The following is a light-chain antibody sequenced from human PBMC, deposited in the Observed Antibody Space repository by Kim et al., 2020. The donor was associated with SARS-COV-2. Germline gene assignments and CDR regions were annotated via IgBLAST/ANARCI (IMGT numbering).Light chain of an antibody. V-gene: IGKV3-20*01. CDR2: GAS. CDR1: QSVRSTH. Sequence: EIVLTQSPGTLSLSPGERATLSCRASQSVRSTHLAWYQQKPGQAPRLFIYGASSRATGIPDRVSGSGSGTDFTLTISRLEPEDFAVHYCQHYGSSVLTFGGGTKVDIK. J-gene: IGKJ4*01. CDR3: QHYGSSVLT.